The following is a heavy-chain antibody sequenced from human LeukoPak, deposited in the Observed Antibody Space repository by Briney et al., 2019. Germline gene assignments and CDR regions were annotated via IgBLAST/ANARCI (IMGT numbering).Heavy chain of an antibody. V-gene: IGHV4-34*04. CDR3: ARRSGAYYDILTGYYKRGDDAFDI. Sequence: SETLSLTCAVYGGSFSGYYWSWIRQPPGKWLEWIGEINHSGSTNTNPSLKSRATISVDTSKNQFSLKLSSVTAADTAVYYCARRSGAYYDILTGYYKRGDDAFDIWGQGTMVTVSS. D-gene: IGHD3-9*01. CDR2: INHSGST. CDR1: GGSFSGYY. J-gene: IGHJ3*02.